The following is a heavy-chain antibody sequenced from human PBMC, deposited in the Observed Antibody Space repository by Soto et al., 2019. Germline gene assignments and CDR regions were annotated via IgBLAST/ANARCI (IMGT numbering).Heavy chain of an antibody. D-gene: IGHD6-6*01. Sequence: EVQLLESGGGLVQPGGSLRLSCAASGFTFSSYAMSWVRQAPGKGLEWVSAISGSGGSTYYADSVKGRFTISRDNSKNTLYLQMNSLRAEDTAVYYCAKARLFGSSRTTYFAYWGQGTLVTVSS. J-gene: IGHJ4*02. CDR3: AKARLFGSSRTTYFAY. V-gene: IGHV3-23*01. CDR1: GFTFSSYA. CDR2: ISGSGGST.